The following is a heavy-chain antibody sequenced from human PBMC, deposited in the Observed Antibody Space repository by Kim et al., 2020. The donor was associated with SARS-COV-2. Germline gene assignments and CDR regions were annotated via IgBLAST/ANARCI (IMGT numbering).Heavy chain of an antibody. D-gene: IGHD5-12*01. Sequence: NSAQKFQGRVTITAEKSTSTAYMELSSLRSEDTAVYYCAVATDYYYGMDVWGQGTTVTVSS. CDR3: AVATDYYYGMDV. V-gene: IGHV1-69*02. J-gene: IGHJ6*02.